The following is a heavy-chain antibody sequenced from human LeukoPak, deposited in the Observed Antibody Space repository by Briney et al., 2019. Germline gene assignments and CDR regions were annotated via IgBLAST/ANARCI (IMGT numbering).Heavy chain of an antibody. V-gene: IGHV1-18*01. D-gene: IGHD2-21*02. CDR1: GYTFTSYG. Sequence: ASVKVSCKASGYTFTSYGISWVRQAPGQGLEWMGWISAYNGNTNYAQKLQGRVTMTTDTSTSTAYMELRSLRSDDTAVCYCARDLPATKFVVVTAISHYYYYGMDVWGQGTTVTVSS. J-gene: IGHJ6*02. CDR3: ARDLPATKFVVVTAISHYYYYGMDV. CDR2: ISAYNGNT.